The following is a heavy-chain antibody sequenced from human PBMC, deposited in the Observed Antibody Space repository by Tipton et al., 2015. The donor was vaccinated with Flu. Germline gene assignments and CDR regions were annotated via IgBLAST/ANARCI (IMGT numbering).Heavy chain of an antibody. CDR3: ARVRSSSWAGAFDD. D-gene: IGHD6-13*01. V-gene: IGHV4-38-2*01. CDR1: GYSINSGCF. J-gene: IGHJ4*02. CDR2: MSHSGRT. Sequence: TLSLTCAVSGYSINSGCFWGWIRQPPGKGLEWIGSMSHSGRTYYNPSLKSRVTISADTSKNQFSLKLSSVTAADTAVYYCARVRSSSWAGAFDDWGQGTLVTVSS.